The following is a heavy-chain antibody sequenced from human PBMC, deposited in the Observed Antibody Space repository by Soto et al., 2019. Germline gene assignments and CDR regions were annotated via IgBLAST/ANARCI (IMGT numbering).Heavy chain of an antibody. Sequence: ASVKVSCKASGYTFTSYAISWVRQAPGQGLEWMGWISAYNGNTNYAQKLQGRVTMTRDTSISTGYMELSRLRSDDTAVYYCARTQCSSTRCYVGSFPSPHPSDIWGQG. CDR1: GYTFTSYA. CDR3: ARTQCSSTRCYVGSFPSPHPSDI. V-gene: IGHV1-18*01. D-gene: IGHD2-2*01. J-gene: IGHJ1*01. CDR2: ISAYNGNT.